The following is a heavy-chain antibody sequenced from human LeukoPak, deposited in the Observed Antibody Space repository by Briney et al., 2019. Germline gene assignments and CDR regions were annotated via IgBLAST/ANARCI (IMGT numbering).Heavy chain of an antibody. J-gene: IGHJ4*02. CDR1: GYTFTDYY. D-gene: IGHD6-25*01. CDR2: ISAYNGNT. V-gene: IGHV1-18*04. Sequence: GASVKVSCKASGYTFTDYYIHWVRQAPGQGLEWMGWISAYNGNTNYAQKLQGRVTMTTDTSTSTAYMELRSLRSDDTAVYYCARWRQRGSAFDYWGQGTLVTVSS. CDR3: ARWRQRGSAFDY.